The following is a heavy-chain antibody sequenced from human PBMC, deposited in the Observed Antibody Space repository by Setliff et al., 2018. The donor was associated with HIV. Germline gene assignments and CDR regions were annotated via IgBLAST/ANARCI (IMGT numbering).Heavy chain of an antibody. CDR1: GGSISSHC. CDR3: ARHLGMIGTTWYNHYMDV. V-gene: IGHV4-59*11. J-gene: IGHJ6*03. Sequence: SETLSLTCTVSGGSISSHCWSWIRQSPGKALEWIGYIYASGSIIYTPSLKSRVTMSVDTSQNQVSLRLDSLTAADTAVYYCARHLGMIGTTWYNHYMDVWGKGATVTVSS. CDR2: IYASGSI. D-gene: IGHD1-7*01.